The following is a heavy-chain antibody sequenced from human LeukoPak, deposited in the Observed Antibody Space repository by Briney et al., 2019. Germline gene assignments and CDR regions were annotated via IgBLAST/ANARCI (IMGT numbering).Heavy chain of an antibody. D-gene: IGHD2-2*01. Sequence: ASVKVSCKASGGNFSSYAISWVRQAPGQGLEWMGGIIPIFGTANYAQKFQGRVTITTDESTSTAYMELSSLRSEDTAVYYCAGYCSSTSCSNPYNWFDPWGQGTLVTVSS. CDR3: AGYCSSTSCSNPYNWFDP. CDR1: GGNFSSYA. CDR2: IIPIFGTA. V-gene: IGHV1-69*05. J-gene: IGHJ5*02.